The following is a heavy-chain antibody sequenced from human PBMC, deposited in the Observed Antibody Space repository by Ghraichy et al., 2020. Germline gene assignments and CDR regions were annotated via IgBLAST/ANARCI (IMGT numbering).Heavy chain of an antibody. D-gene: IGHD4-23*01. CDR3: ARGGPTDGNSVVEDY. J-gene: IGHJ4*02. V-gene: IGHV4-34*01. CDR1: GGSFSGYY. CDR2: INHSGST. Sequence: SETLSLTCAVYGGSFSGYYWSWIRQPPGKGLEWIGEINHSGSTNYNPSLKSRVTISVDTSKNQFSLKLSSVTAADTAVYYCARGGPTDGNSVVEDYWGQGTLVTVSP.